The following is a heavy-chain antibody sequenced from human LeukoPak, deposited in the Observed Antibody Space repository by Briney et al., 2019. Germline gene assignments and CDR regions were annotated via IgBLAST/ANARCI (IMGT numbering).Heavy chain of an antibody. CDR1: GFTFSSYA. CDR3: ARRSFLLVYDY. D-gene: IGHD6-13*01. CDR2: ISGSGGST. V-gene: IGHV3-23*01. Sequence: GGSLRLSCAASGFTFSSYAMSWVRQAPGKGLEWVSAISGSGGSTYYADSVKGRFTISRDNAKNSLHLQMDSLRAEDTAVYYCARRSFLLVYDYWGQGILVTVSS. J-gene: IGHJ4*02.